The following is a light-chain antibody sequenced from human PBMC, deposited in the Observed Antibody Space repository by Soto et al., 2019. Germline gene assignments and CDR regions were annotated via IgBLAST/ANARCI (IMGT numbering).Light chain of an antibody. CDR3: QQFDSSPVT. J-gene: IGKJ4*01. Sequence: EVVLTQSPVTLSVSPGDRATLSCRASQTVNNRYFAWYQQRPGQAPRLLIYGASSRATGIPDRFSGSGSGTDFTLTITSLESEDFAVYFCQQFDSSPVTFGGGTKVEIK. CDR1: QTVNNRY. CDR2: GAS. V-gene: IGKV3-20*01.